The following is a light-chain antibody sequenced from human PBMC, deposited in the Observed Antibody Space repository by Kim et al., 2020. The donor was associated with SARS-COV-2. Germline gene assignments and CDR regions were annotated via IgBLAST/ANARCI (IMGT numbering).Light chain of an antibody. V-gene: IGLV3-1*01. CDR3: QAWDSSTVV. CDR2: QDT. J-gene: IGLJ2*01. Sequence: SYELTQPPSVSVSPGQTASITCSGDKLGDRYVCWYQQQSGQSPVLVIFQDTKRPSGIPERFSGSNSGNTATLTISGTQAMDEADYYCQAWDSSTVVFGGGTQLTFL. CDR1: KLGDRY.